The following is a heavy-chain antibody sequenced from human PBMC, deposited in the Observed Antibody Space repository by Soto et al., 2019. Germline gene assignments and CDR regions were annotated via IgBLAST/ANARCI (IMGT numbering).Heavy chain of an antibody. CDR3: AKEPGAAHCSGGSCYSGDWFDP. V-gene: IGHV3-23*01. CDR2: LSGSGGST. J-gene: IGHJ5*02. CDR1: GFTFSSYA. D-gene: IGHD2-15*01. Sequence: EVQLLESGGGLVQPGGSLRLSCAASGFTFSSYAMSWVRQAPGKGLEWVSALSGSGGSTYYADSVKGRFTISRDNSKNTLYLQMNSLRAEDTAVYYCAKEPGAAHCSGGSCYSGDWFDPWGQGTLVTVSS.